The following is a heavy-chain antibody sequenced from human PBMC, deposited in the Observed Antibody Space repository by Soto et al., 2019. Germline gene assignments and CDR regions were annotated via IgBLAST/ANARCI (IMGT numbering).Heavy chain of an antibody. J-gene: IGHJ4*02. CDR1: GYTLSSYG. CDR2: ISAYNGNT. Sequence: ASVKVSCKASGYTLSSYGISWVRQAPGQGLEWMGWISAYNGNTNYAQKLQGRVTMTTDTSTSTAYMELRSLRPDDTAVYYCAIGGSPYYYDGSGYPPDYWGQGILVIVS. V-gene: IGHV1-18*04. D-gene: IGHD3-22*01. CDR3: AIGGSPYYYDGSGYPPDY.